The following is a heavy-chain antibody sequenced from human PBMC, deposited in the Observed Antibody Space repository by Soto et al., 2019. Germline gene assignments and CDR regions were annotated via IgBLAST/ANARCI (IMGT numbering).Heavy chain of an antibody. CDR3: VRAGHVFDVHYYGMDL. Sequence: GGSVRLSXEASGFTFNDYSMDWVRQAPEKGLEWVSSISSSGTYIYYADSVKGRFAISRDNANNVMYLQMDTLRAEDTAVYYCVRAGHVFDVHYYGMDLWGQGTTVTVSS. CDR1: GFTFNDYS. CDR2: ISSSGTYI. D-gene: IGHD3-10*01. J-gene: IGHJ6*02. V-gene: IGHV3-21*01.